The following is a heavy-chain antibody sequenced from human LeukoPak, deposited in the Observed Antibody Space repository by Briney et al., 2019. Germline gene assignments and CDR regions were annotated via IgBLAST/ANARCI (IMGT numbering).Heavy chain of an antibody. V-gene: IGHV4-34*01. D-gene: IGHD1-1*01. J-gene: IGHJ4*02. CDR3: ARGRQLNS. CDR2: INHSGDT. CDR1: GGSFSDYL. Sequence: SETLSLTCAVYGGSFSDYLWSWIRQFPGKGLEWIGEINHSGDTNYNPSLKSRVTISVDTSKNQFSLKLSSVTAADTDVYYCARGRQLNSWGQGSLVTVSS.